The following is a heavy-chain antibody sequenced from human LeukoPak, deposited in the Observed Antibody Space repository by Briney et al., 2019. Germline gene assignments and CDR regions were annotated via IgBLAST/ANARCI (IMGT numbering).Heavy chain of an antibody. Sequence: SETLSLTCTVSGGPISSHYWSWIRQPPGEGLEWIGYISYSGRINYNPSLKSRVTLSLDTSKNQFSLTLTSVTAADTAVYYCARFKSGPGCSSASCTDFDYWGQGTLVTVSS. D-gene: IGHD2-2*01. CDR3: ARFKSGPGCSSASCTDFDY. V-gene: IGHV4-59*11. CDR2: ISYSGRI. J-gene: IGHJ4*02. CDR1: GGPISSHY.